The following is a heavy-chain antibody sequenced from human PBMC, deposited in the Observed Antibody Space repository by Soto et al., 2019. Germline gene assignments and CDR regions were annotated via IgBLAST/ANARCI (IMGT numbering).Heavy chain of an antibody. V-gene: IGHV3-30*18. D-gene: IGHD2-15*01. J-gene: IGHJ4*02. Sequence: GSLRLSCAASGFTFSSYGMHWVRQAPGKGLEWVAVISYDGSNKYYADSVKGRFTISRDNSKNTLYLQMNSLRAEDTAVYYCAKGGLVGGRFDYWGQGTLVTVSS. CDR1: GFTFSSYG. CDR2: ISYDGSNK. CDR3: AKGGLVGGRFDY.